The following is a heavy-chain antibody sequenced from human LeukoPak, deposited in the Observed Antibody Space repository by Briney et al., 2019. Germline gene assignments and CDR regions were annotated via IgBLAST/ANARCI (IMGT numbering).Heavy chain of an antibody. V-gene: IGHV3-23*01. CDR1: GFTFSSYA. Sequence: PWGSLRLSCAASGFTFSSYAMSWVRQAPGKGLEWVSAISGSGGSTYYADSVKGRFTISRDNSKNTLYLQMNSLRAEDTAVYYCAKDRGSAVAGRSFDRWGQGSLVTVSS. J-gene: IGHJ5*02. CDR2: ISGSGGST. CDR3: AKDRGSAVAGRSFDR. D-gene: IGHD6-19*01.